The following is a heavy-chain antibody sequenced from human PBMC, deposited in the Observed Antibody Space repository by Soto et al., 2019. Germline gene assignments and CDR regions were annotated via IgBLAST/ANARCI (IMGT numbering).Heavy chain of an antibody. D-gene: IGHD2-15*01. CDR1: GYVFTGYW. J-gene: IGHJ6*02. CDR2: IDPSDSYT. V-gene: IGHV5-10-1*01. Sequence: PGEFLKISFNSSGYVFTGYWIRGVRQMPGKGLEWMGRIDPSDSYTNYSPSFQGHVTISADKSISTAYLQWSSLKASDTAMYYCARLGGTHYGMDVWGQGTTVTVSS. CDR3: ARLGGTHYGMDV.